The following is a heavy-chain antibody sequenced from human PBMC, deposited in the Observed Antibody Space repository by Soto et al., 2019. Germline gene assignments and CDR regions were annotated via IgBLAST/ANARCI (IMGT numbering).Heavy chain of an antibody. CDR2: ITYDGSFH. CDR1: GFNFDNYG. D-gene: IGHD1-7*01. CDR3: AKDRVGGTFYTPLGF. Sequence: QVQLVESGGGVVQPGGSLRLSCQASGFNFDNYGMHWVRHAPGKGLEWVAVITYDGSFHYYADSVKGRFTISRDNSKNTLFLHLNTLKPEDTAVYHCAKDRVGGTFYTPLGFWGQGTLVTVSS. V-gene: IGHV3-30*18. J-gene: IGHJ4*02.